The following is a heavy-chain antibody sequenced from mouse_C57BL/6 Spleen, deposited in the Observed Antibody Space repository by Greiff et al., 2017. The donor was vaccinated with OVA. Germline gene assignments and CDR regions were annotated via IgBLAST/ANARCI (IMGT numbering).Heavy chain of an antibody. CDR1: GFTFSDFY. CDR3: ARDAGSLDY. D-gene: IGHD3-1*01. CDR2: SRNKANDYTT. J-gene: IGHJ4*01. V-gene: IGHV7-1*01. Sequence: EVKVVESGGGLVQSGRSLRLSCATSGFTFSDFYMEWVRQAPGKGLEWIAASRNKANDYTTEYSASVKGRFIVSRDTSQSILYLQMNALRAEDTAICYCARDAGSLDYWGQGTSVTVSS.